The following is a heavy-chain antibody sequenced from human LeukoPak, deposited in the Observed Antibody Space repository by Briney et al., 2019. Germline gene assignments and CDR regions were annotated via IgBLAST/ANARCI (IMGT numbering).Heavy chain of an antibody. Sequence: GGTLRLSCVVSGFTFSSYAMNWVRQAPGKGLEWVSGITASGGSTYYTDSVKGRFTISRDNSKNTLFMQMNSLRDEDTALYYCAKYVGQSGSNYYGLDVWGQGTAVTVSS. V-gene: IGHV3-23*01. CDR2: ITASGGST. D-gene: IGHD1-26*01. J-gene: IGHJ6*02. CDR1: GFTFSSYA. CDR3: AKYVGQSGSNYYGLDV.